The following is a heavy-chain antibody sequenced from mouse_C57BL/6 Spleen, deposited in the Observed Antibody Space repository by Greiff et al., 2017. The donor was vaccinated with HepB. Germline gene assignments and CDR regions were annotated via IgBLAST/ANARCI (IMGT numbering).Heavy chain of an antibody. V-gene: IGHV1-53*01. D-gene: IGHD1-1*01. CDR3: ARHYYGSSYWYFDV. CDR2: INPSNGGT. J-gene: IGHJ1*03. Sequence: QVQLQQPGTELVKPGASVKLSCKASGYTFTSYWMHWVKQRPGQGLEWIGNINPSNGGTNYNEKFKSKATLTVDKSSSTAYMQLSSLTSEDSAVSYCARHYYGSSYWYFDVWGTGTTVTVSS. CDR1: GYTFTSYW.